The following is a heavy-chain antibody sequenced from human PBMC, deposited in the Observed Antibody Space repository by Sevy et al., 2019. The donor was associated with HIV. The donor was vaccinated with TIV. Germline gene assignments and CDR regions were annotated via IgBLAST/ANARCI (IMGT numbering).Heavy chain of an antibody. V-gene: IGHV4-39*02. CDR1: GGSIISSTYY. CDR2: VYYSAST. Sequence: SETLSLTCTVSGGSIISSTYYWGWIRQPPGKGLEWIGSVYYSASTYYNPSLRSRVTISVDMFKDHFSLKLSSVTAADTAVYYCARRGAGPAFDVWGQGTMVTVSS. D-gene: IGHD3-10*01. CDR3: ARRGAGPAFDV. J-gene: IGHJ3*01.